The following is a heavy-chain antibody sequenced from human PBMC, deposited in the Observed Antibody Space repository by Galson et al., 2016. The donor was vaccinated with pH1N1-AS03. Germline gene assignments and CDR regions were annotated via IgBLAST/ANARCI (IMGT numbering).Heavy chain of an antibody. CDR2: IYPIDSDT. J-gene: IGHJ6*02. CDR1: GYSFTKNW. D-gene: IGHD1-26*01. V-gene: IGHV5-51*01. Sequence: QSGAEVKKPGESLKISCKGSGYSFTKNWIGWVRQMPGKGLEWMGFIYPIDSDTRYSPAFQGQVTISVAKSINTAYLQWSSLKAADTAMYLCARHREDQVLSSPMDVWGRGTTVIVSS. CDR3: ARHREDQVLSSPMDV.